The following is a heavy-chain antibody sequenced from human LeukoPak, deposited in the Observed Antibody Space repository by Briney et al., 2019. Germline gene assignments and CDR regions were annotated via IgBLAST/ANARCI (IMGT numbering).Heavy chain of an antibody. CDR1: GGSFSGYY. J-gene: IGHJ4*02. CDR3: ARGASVAAAGTFPNDY. D-gene: IGHD6-13*01. Sequence: SETLSLTCAVYGGSFSGYYWSWIRQPSGKGLEWIGEINHSGSTNYNPSLKSRVTISVDTSKNQFSLKLSSVTAADTAVYYCARGASVAAAGTFPNDYWGQGTLVTVSS. CDR2: INHSGST. V-gene: IGHV4-34*01.